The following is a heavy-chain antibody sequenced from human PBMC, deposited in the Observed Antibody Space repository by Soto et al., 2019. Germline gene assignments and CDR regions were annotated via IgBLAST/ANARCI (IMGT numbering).Heavy chain of an antibody. CDR1: GFTFSSYA. Sequence: QVQLVESGGGVVQPGRSLRLSCAASGFTFSSYAMHWVRQAPGKGLEWVSVISYDGSNKYYADSVKGRFTISRDNSKNTLYLQMNRLRAEDRAVYYCASYCSGGSGYHGDYWGQGTLVTVSS. CDR3: ASYCSGGSGYHGDY. D-gene: IGHD2-15*01. J-gene: IGHJ4*02. V-gene: IGHV3-30-3*01. CDR2: ISYDGSNK.